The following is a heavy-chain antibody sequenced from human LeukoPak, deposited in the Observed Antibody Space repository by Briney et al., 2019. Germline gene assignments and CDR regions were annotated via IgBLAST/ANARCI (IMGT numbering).Heavy chain of an antibody. V-gene: IGHV5-51*01. D-gene: IGHD3-9*01. CDR1: GYSFTSYW. J-gene: IGHJ4*02. CDR3: ARRARPYYDILHLDY. CDR2: IYPGDSDT. Sequence: PGESLKISCKGAGYSFTSYWIGWVRQMPGKGLEWIGIIYPGDSDTRYSPSFQGQVTIAADKSISTAYLQWSSLKASDTAMYYCARRARPYYDILHLDYWGQGTLVTVPS.